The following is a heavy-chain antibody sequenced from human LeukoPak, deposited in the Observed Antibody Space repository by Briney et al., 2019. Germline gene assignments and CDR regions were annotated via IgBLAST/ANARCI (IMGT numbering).Heavy chain of an antibody. V-gene: IGHV4-34*01. J-gene: IGHJ5*02. CDR1: GGSFSGYY. CDR2: INHSGST. Sequence: KPSEALSLTCAVYGGSFSGYYWSWIRQPPGKGLEWIGEINHSGSTNYNPSLTSRVTISVDTSKNQFSLKLSSVTAADTAVYYCARDEEYSSSGGFDPWGQGTLVTVSS. D-gene: IGHD6-6*01. CDR3: ARDEEYSSSGGFDP.